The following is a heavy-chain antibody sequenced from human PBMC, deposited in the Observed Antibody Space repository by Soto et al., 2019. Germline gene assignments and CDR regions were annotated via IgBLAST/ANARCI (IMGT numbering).Heavy chain of an antibody. V-gene: IGHV3-21*01. CDR1: GFTFRSFT. Sequence: PGGSLRLSCAASGFTFRSFTMNWVRQAPGKGLEWVSTISINSAYIYYTDAMRGRFTISRDNAKNSLHLQSTTLSAEDTAVEYCTRAASRDSRARDCFDPWGQGTLVTVSS. CDR2: ISINSAYI. CDR3: TRAASRDSRARDCFDP. D-gene: IGHD5-18*01. J-gene: IGHJ5*02.